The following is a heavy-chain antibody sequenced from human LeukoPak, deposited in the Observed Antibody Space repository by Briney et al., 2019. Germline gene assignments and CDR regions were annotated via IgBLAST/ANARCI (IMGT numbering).Heavy chain of an antibody. CDR2: MYSSGST. CDR1: GGSVSSSSYF. D-gene: IGHD6-13*01. V-gene: IGHV4-39*07. Sequence: SETLSLTCTVPGGSVSSSSYFWGWIRQPPGTGLEWIGTMYSSGSTYYNPSLKSRVTISIDTSKNQFSLKLNSVTAADTAVYYCASQSSSWYLGWFDPWGQGTLVTVSS. J-gene: IGHJ5*02. CDR3: ASQSSSWYLGWFDP.